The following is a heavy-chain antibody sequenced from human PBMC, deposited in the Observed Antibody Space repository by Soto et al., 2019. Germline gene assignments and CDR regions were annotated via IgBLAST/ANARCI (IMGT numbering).Heavy chain of an antibody. J-gene: IGHJ4*02. CDR2: ISGSGGST. Sequence: PGGSLRLSCAASGFTFSSYAMSWVRQAPGKGLEWVSAISGSGGSTDYADSVKGRFTISRDNSKNTLYLQMNSLRAEDTAVYYCPKDFGSPLDYWGQGTLVTVSS. CDR3: PKDFGSPLDY. CDR1: GFTFSSYA. D-gene: IGHD3-3*01. V-gene: IGHV3-23*01.